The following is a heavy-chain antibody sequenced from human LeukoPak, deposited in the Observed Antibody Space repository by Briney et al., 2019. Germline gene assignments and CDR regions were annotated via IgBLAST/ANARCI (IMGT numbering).Heavy chain of an antibody. CDR3: ASENGDPYYFDY. Sequence: GRSLRLSCAASGFTFSSYAMHWVRQAPGKGLEWGAVISYDGSNKYYADSVKGRFTISRDNSKNTLYLQMNSLRAEDTAVYYCASENGDPYYFDYWGQGTLVTVSS. V-gene: IGHV3-30-3*01. CDR2: ISYDGSNK. CDR1: GFTFSSYA. D-gene: IGHD4-17*01. J-gene: IGHJ4*02.